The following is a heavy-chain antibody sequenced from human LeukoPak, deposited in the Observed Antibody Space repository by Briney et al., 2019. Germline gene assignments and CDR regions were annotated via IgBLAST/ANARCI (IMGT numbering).Heavy chain of an antibody. D-gene: IGHD1-1*01. Sequence: GASVKVSCKASGYTFTGYYMHWVRQAPGQGLEWMGWINPNSGGTNYAQKFQGRVTMTRDTSISTAYMELSRLRSEDTAVYYCARVTTVDGGWFDPWGQGTLVTVSS. J-gene: IGHJ5*02. V-gene: IGHV1-2*02. CDR2: INPNSGGT. CDR1: GYTFTGYY. CDR3: ARVTTVDGGWFDP.